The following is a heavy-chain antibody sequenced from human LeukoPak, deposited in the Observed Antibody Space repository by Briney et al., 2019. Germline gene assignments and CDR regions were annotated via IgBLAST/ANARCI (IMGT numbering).Heavy chain of an antibody. CDR2: ISSSGSTI. J-gene: IGHJ4*02. V-gene: IGHV3-11*04. CDR3: ARVSRVYYDSSGYPY. CDR1: GFTFSDYY. Sequence: GGSLRLSCAASGFTFSDYYMSWIRQAPGKGLEWVSYISSSGSTIYYADSVKGRFTISRDNAKNSLYLQMNSLRAEDTAVYYCARVSRVYYDSSGYPYWGQGTLVTVSS. D-gene: IGHD3-22*01.